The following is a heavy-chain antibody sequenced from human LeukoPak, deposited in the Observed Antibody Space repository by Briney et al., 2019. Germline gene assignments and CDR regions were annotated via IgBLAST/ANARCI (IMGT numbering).Heavy chain of an antibody. CDR3: ARAMYYYDSSGYSDY. J-gene: IGHJ4*02. D-gene: IGHD3-22*01. Sequence: GGSLRLSCAASGFTFSSYAMSWVRQAPGKGLEWVSSISSSSSYIYYADSVKGRFTISRDNAKNSLYLQMNSLRAEDTAVYYCARAMYYYDSSGYSDYWGQGTLVTVSS. V-gene: IGHV3-21*01. CDR2: ISSSSSYI. CDR1: GFTFSSYA.